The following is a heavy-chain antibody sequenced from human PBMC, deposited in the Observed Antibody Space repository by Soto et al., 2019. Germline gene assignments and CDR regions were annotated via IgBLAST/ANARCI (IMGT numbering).Heavy chain of an antibody. CDR1: GFTFSNYA. CDR2: ISGSGDSP. Sequence: GGSLRLSCAASGFTFSNYAMSWVRQAPGKGLEWVSIISGSGDSPYYADSVKGRFTISRDNSRNTLYLQMNSLRAGDSAKYYCAKEGTSGLYYFDYWGQGTLVTSP. CDR3: AKEGTSGLYYFDY. V-gene: IGHV3-23*01. D-gene: IGHD6-19*01. J-gene: IGHJ4*02.